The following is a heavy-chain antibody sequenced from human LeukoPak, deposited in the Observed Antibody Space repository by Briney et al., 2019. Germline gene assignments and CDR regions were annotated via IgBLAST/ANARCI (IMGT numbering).Heavy chain of an antibody. J-gene: IGHJ3*02. Sequence: KSSETLSLTCAVSGGSISSYYWSWIRQPPGKGLEWIGYIYYSGSTNYNPSLKSRVTISVDTSKNQLSLKLSSVTAADTAVYYCARSEYSYGADAFDIWGQGTMVTVSS. V-gene: IGHV4-59*01. CDR3: ARSEYSYGADAFDI. CDR2: IYYSGST. D-gene: IGHD5-18*01. CDR1: GGSISSYY.